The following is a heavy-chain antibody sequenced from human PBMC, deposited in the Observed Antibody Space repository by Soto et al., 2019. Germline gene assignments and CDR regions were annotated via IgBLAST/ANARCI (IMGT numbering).Heavy chain of an antibody. CDR1: GYTLSELA. J-gene: IGHJ4*02. Sequence: ASVKVSCKDSGYTLSELAIHWVRQAPGKGFEWMGGFDPEGSDTIYAQKFQGRVTMTSDTSTETAYMELESLTSEDTAFYYCATMGFCGPGCYSFDYCGQLTLFTVSS. CDR3: ATMGFCGPGCYSFDY. V-gene: IGHV1-24*01. CDR2: FDPEGSDT. D-gene: IGHD2-21*02.